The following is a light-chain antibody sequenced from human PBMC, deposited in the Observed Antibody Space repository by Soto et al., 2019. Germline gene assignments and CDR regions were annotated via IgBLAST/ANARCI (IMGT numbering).Light chain of an antibody. CDR3: LQRASWPHT. CDR1: QSVSSN. V-gene: IGKV3-15*01. J-gene: IGKJ3*01. Sequence: EIVMTQSPATLSMSPGERATLSCRASQSVSSNLAWYQQKPGQAPRLLIYGASTRATGIPARFSGSGSGTEFTLTISSLQSEDFAVYYCLQRASWPHTFGPGTKVEIK. CDR2: GAS.